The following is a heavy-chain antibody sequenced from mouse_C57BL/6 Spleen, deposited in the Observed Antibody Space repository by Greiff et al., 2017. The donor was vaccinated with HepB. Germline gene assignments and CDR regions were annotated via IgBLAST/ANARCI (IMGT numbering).Heavy chain of an antibody. Sequence: EVQLQQSGPELVKPGASVKISCKASGYTFTDYYMNWVKQSHGKSLEWIGDINPNNGGTSYNQKFKGKATLTVDKSSSTAYMELRSLTSEDSAVYYCARLYYYGSQDYYAMDYWGQGTSVTVSS. V-gene: IGHV1-26*01. CDR3: ARLYYYGSQDYYAMDY. J-gene: IGHJ4*01. D-gene: IGHD1-1*01. CDR2: INPNNGGT. CDR1: GYTFTDYY.